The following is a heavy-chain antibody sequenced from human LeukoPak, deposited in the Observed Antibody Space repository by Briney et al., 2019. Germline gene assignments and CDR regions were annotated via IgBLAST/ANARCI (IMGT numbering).Heavy chain of an antibody. CDR2: IWYDGSNK. CDR1: GFTFSSYG. D-gene: IGHD1-26*01. V-gene: IGHV3-30*02. CDR3: AKEAVVGATTYYYFDY. J-gene: IGHJ4*02. Sequence: PGGSLRLSCAASGFTFSSYGMHWVRQAPGKGLEWAAVIWYDGSNKYYADSVKGRFTISRDNSKNTLYLQMNSLRAEDTAVYYCAKEAVVGATTYYYFDYWGQGTLVTVSS.